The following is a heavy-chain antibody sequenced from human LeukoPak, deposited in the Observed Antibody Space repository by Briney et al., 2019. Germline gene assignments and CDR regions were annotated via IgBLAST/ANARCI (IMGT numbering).Heavy chain of an antibody. V-gene: IGHV3-23*01. D-gene: IGHD1-26*01. CDR1: GFTFSSYP. CDR2: ISGTGGST. Sequence: GSLRLSCAASGFTFSSYPMNWVRQSPERGLEWVSAISGTGGSTSYADSLKGRFTISRDNAKNSLYLQMNSLRAEDTAVYYCARYGGSNYFNNGGQETLVTVSS. CDR3: ARYGGSNYFNN. J-gene: IGHJ4*02.